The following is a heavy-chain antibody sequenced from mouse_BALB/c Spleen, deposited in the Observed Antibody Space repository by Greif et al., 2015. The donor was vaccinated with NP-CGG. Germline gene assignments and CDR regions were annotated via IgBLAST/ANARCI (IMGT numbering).Heavy chain of an antibody. CDR1: GYSITSDYA. D-gene: IGHD1-1*01. J-gene: IGHJ4*01. V-gene: IGHV3-2*02. CDR2: ISYSGSI. CDR3: ASRYGSSYDAMDY. Sequence: QSGPGLVKPSQSLSLTCTVTGYSITSDYAWNWIRQFPGNKLEWMGYISYSGSISYNPSLKSRISITRDTSKNQFFLQLNSVTTEDTATYYCASRYGSSYDAMDYWGQGTSVTVSS.